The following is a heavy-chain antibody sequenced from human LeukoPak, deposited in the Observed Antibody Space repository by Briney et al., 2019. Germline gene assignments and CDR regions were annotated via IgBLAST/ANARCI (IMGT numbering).Heavy chain of an antibody. D-gene: IGHD2-15*01. CDR1: GYSFTNYW. J-gene: IGHJ6*02. V-gene: IGHV5-51*01. CDR2: IYPGDSDT. Sequence: GESLKISCKACGYSFTNYWIGWVRQMPGKGLEWMGIIYPGDSDTRYSPSFQGQVTISVDKSINTAHLQWSSLKASDTAIYYCARGSREYYYYYGMDVWGQGTTVTVSS. CDR3: ARGSREYYYYYGMDV.